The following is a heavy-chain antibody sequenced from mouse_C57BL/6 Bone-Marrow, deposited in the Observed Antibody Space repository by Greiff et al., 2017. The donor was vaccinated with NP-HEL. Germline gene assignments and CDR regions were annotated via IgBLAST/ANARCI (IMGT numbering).Heavy chain of an antibody. CDR3: ASWWYAMDY. Sequence: QVQLKQSGAELARPGASVRLSCKASGYTFTSYGISWVKQRTGQGLEWIGEIYPRSGNTYYNEKFKGKATLTADKSSSTAYMELRSLTSEDSAVYFCASWWYAMDYWGQGTSVTVSS. D-gene: IGHD1-1*02. CDR1: GYTFTSYG. V-gene: IGHV1-81*01. CDR2: IYPRSGNT. J-gene: IGHJ4*01.